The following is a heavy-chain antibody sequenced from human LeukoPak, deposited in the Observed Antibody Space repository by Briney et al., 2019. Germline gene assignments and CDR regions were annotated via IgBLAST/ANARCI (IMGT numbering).Heavy chain of an antibody. J-gene: IGHJ5*02. V-gene: IGHV3-74*01. D-gene: IGHD2-15*01. CDR3: ARGGYYSNSWFVP. CDR1: GFTFSSYW. Sequence: GGSLRLSCAASGFTFSSYWIHWVRQAPGKGLVWVSRLNSDGSSTNYADSVKGRFTISRDNAKNTLYPQMNSLRAEDTAVYNCARGGYYSNSWFVPWGQGTLVTVSS. CDR2: LNSDGSST.